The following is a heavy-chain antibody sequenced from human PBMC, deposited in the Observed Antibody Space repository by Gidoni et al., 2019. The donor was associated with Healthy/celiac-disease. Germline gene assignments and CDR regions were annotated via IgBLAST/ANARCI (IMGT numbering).Heavy chain of an antibody. V-gene: IGHV5-10-1*03. CDR3: ARLYCSSTSCSRYYFDY. CDR1: GYSFTSYW. CDR2: IDPSDSYT. Sequence: EVQLVQSGAEVKKPGESLRISCTGSGYSFTSYWISWVRQMPGKGLEWMGRIDPSDSYTNYSPSFQGHVTISADKSISTAYLQWSSLKASDTAMYYCARLYCSSTSCSRYYFDYWGQGTLVTVSS. D-gene: IGHD2-2*01. J-gene: IGHJ4*02.